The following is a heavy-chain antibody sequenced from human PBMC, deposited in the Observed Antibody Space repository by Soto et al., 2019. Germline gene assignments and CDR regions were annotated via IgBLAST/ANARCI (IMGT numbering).Heavy chain of an antibody. J-gene: IGHJ4*02. CDR3: ASGSGDYFVLDS. D-gene: IGHD1-26*01. Sequence: QVQLLESGPGLVRPSETLSLTCNVSGGSISSYYWNWIRQPPGKGLEWVGYAHSRGTTNYNPSLKSRVAISVDTSKNQFSLWLTSVTAADTAIYFCASGSGDYFVLDSWGQGTLVTVSS. CDR2: AHSRGTT. V-gene: IGHV4-59*01. CDR1: GGSISSYY.